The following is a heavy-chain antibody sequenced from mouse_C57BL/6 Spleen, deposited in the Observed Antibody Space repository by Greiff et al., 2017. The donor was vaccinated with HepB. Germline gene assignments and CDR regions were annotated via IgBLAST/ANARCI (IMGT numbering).Heavy chain of an antibody. V-gene: IGHV1-7*01. CDR3: ATYYSNYGY. Sequence: QVHVKQSGAELAKPGASVKLSCKASGYTFTSYWMHWVKQRPGQGLEWIGYINPSSGYTKYNQKFKDKATLTADKSSSTAYMQLSSLTYEDSAVYYCATYYSNYGYWGQGTTLTVSS. CDR1: GYTFTSYW. CDR2: INPSSGYT. D-gene: IGHD2-5*01. J-gene: IGHJ2*01.